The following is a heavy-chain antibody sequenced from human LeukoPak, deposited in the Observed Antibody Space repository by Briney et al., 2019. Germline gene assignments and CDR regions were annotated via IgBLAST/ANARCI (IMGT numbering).Heavy chain of an antibody. CDR1: GNSLSELS. CDR3: TTRSGDFWTGFVN. CDR2: FDPEEAKM. Sequence: ASATVSCKVSGNSLSELSIQWVRQAPGKGLECMGGFDPEEAKMVYAQNFQVRVTMTEDTSTQTAYMDLSCLTSDDTAVYYCTTRSGDFWTGFVNWGQGSLVTASS. V-gene: IGHV1-24*01. J-gene: IGHJ4*02. D-gene: IGHD3/OR15-3a*01.